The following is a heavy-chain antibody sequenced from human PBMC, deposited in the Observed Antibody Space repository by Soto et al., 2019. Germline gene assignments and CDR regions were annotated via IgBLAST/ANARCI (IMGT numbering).Heavy chain of an antibody. D-gene: IGHD4-4*01. CDR1: GGSISSSY. J-gene: IGHJ5*02. V-gene: IGHV4-59*08. Sequence: PSETLSLTCTVSGGSISSSYWSWIRQPPGKGLEWIGYIYDSGSTYYNSSLKSRVTMSVDTSKNQFSLRLSSVTAAETAVYYCARHSYYSNPLRFDPWGQGTLVTVSS. CDR2: IYDSGST. CDR3: ARHSYYSNPLRFDP.